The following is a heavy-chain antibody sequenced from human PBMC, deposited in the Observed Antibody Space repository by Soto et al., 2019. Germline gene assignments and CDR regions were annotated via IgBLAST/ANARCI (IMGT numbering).Heavy chain of an antibody. V-gene: IGHV3-66*01. D-gene: IGHD3-16*01. Sequence: EVQLVESGGGLVQPGGSLRLSCAASGFTVSSNYMSWVRQAPGKGLEWVSVVYIGGNTYYAESVEDRFTISRDNFQNMLYRQMNSRRAEDTAFYCAGSVGGGFDYWGQGTLVTVSS. J-gene: IGHJ4*02. CDR2: VYIGGNT. CDR1: GFTVSSNY. CDR3: AGSVGGGFDY.